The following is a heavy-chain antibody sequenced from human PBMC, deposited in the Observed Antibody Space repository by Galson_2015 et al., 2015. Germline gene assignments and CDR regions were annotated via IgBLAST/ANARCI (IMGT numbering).Heavy chain of an antibody. Sequence: SLRLSCAASGFTFSSYAMHWVRQAPGKGLEWVAVISYDGSNKYYADSVKGRFTISRDNSKNTLYLQMNSLRAEDTAVYYCARDGQWELPGELDYWGQGTLVTVSS. CDR3: ARDGQWELPGELDY. J-gene: IGHJ4*02. D-gene: IGHD1-26*01. V-gene: IGHV3-30-3*01. CDR1: GFTFSSYA. CDR2: ISYDGSNK.